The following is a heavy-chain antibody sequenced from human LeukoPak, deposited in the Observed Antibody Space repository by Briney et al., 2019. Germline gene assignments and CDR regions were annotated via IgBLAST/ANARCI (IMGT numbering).Heavy chain of an antibody. J-gene: IGHJ4*02. Sequence: KPGGSLRLSCAASGFTFSSYSMNWVRQAPGKGLEWVSSISSSSSYIYYADSVKGRFTISRDNAKNSLYLQMNSLRAEDTAVYYCARGGTIWFETFDYWGQGTLVTVSS. CDR1: GFTFSSYS. CDR2: ISSSSSYI. V-gene: IGHV3-21*01. D-gene: IGHD3-10*01. CDR3: ARGGTIWFETFDY.